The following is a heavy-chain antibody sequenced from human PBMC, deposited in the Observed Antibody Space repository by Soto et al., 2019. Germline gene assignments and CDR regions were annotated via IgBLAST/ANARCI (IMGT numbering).Heavy chain of an antibody. V-gene: IGHV3-7*01. Sequence: PSETLSLTCTVSGGSISSSSYYWGWIRQAPGKGLEWVANIKQDGSEKYYVDSVKGRFTISSDNAKNSLYLQMNSLRAEDTAVYYCARDGSPYYYDSSGHPSYWGQGTLVTVSS. CDR1: GGSISSSSYY. CDR3: ARDGSPYYYDSSGHPSY. J-gene: IGHJ4*02. D-gene: IGHD3-22*01. CDR2: IKQDGSEK.